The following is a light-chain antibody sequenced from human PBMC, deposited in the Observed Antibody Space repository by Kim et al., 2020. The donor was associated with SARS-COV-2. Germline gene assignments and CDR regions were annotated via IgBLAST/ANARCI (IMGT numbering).Light chain of an antibody. Sequence: EVMMTQSPATLSVSPGERVTLSCRASQGISTKLAWYQQKPGQAPRLLIYSASTRATGIPARFSGGGSGTEFTLTISSLQSEDFALYYCQQYNDWPPLTFGGGTKVDIK. CDR3: QQYNDWPPLT. CDR2: SAS. V-gene: IGKV3-15*01. CDR1: QGISTK. J-gene: IGKJ4*01.